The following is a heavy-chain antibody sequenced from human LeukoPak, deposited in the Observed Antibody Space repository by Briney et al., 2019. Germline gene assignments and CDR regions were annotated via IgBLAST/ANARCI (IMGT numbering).Heavy chain of an antibody. CDR3: AKWYYYGSGDAFDF. Sequence: ASVKVSCKASGYRFSNYGISWVRQAPGQGLEWMGWINTYNGNTNYAQKFQGRVTMTTETSTNTAYMELRSLRSDDTAVYYCAKWYYYGSGDAFDFWGQGTMVTVSS. D-gene: IGHD3-10*01. J-gene: IGHJ3*01. V-gene: IGHV1-18*01. CDR1: GYRFSNYG. CDR2: INTYNGNT.